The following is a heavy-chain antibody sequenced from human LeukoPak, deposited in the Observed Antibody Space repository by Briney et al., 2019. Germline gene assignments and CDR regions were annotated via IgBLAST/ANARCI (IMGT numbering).Heavy chain of an antibody. CDR2: FDPEDGET. Sequence: ASVKVSCKVSGYTLTELSMHWVRQAPGKGLEWMGGFDPEDGETIYAQKFQGRVTMTEDTSTDTAYMELSSLRSEDTAVYYCATASSRGIFDNWFDPWGQGTLVTVSS. CDR1: GYTLTELS. D-gene: IGHD1-26*01. V-gene: IGHV1-24*01. CDR3: ATASSRGIFDNWFDP. J-gene: IGHJ5*02.